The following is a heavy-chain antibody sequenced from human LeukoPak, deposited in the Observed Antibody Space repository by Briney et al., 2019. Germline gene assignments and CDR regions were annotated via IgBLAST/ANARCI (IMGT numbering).Heavy chain of an antibody. CDR3: ARIPGEVPAARDFDY. CDR1: GYTFTSYG. D-gene: IGHD2-2*01. CDR2: ISAYNGNT. J-gene: IGHJ4*02. V-gene: IGHV1-18*01. Sequence: ASVKVSCKASGYTFTSYGISWVRQAPGQGLEWMGWISAYNGNTNYAQKLQGRVTMTTDTSTSTAYMELRSLRSDDTAVYYCARIPGEVPAARDFDYWGQGTLVTVSS.